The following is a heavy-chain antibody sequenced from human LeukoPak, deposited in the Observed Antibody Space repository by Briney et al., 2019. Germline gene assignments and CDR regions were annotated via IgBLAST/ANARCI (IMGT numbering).Heavy chain of an antibody. CDR3: ARPPGRDGYNRYDY. V-gene: IGHV1-2*02. J-gene: IGHJ4*02. CDR2: INPNNGGT. Sequence: GASVKVSCKASGYILTDYYMHWVQQAPGQGLEWMGWINPNNGGTNYAQKFQGRVTMTGDTSISTVYMELSRLRSDDTAIYYCARPPGRDGYNRYDYWGQGTLVTVSS. D-gene: IGHD5-24*01. CDR1: GYILTDYY.